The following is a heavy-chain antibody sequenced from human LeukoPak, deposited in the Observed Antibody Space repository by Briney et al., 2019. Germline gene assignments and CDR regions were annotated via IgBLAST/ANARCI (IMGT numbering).Heavy chain of an antibody. D-gene: IGHD3-10*01. J-gene: IGHJ5*02. CDR3: ARAVSPITMVRGVFDP. Sequence: GGSLRLSCAASGFTFSSYSMNWVRQAPGKGLEWVSSISSSSSYIYYADSVKGRFTISRDNAKNSLYLQMNSLRAEDTAVYYCARAVSPITMVRGVFDPWGQGTLVTVSS. V-gene: IGHV3-21*01. CDR1: GFTFSSYS. CDR2: ISSSSSYI.